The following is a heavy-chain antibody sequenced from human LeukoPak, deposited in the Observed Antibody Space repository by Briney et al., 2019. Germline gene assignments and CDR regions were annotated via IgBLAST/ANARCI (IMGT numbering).Heavy chain of an antibody. Sequence: GSLRLSCAASGFTFSSYAMSWVRQPPGKGLEWIGSIYYSGSTYYNPSLKSRVTISIDTSKNQLSLKLSSVTAADTAVYSCVRHVARAFDIWGQGTKVTVSS. J-gene: IGHJ3*02. CDR2: IYYSGST. CDR1: GFTFSSYA. CDR3: VRHVARAFDI. V-gene: IGHV4-38-2*01.